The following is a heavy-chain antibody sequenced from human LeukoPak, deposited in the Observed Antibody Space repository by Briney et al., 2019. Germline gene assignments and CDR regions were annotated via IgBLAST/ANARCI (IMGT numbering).Heavy chain of an antibody. V-gene: IGHV4-34*01. CDR2: INHSGST. CDR3: ARVVVAATPRYFDY. Sequence: PSETLSLTCAVYGGSFRGYYWSWIRQPPGKGLEWIGEINHSGSTNYNPSLKSRVTISVDTSKNQFSLKLSSVTAADTAVYYCARVVVAATPRYFDYWGQGTLVTVSS. J-gene: IGHJ4*02. CDR1: GGSFRGYY. D-gene: IGHD2-15*01.